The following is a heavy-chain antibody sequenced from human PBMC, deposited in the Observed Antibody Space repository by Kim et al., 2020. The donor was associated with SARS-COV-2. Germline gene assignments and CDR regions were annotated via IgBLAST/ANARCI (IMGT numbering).Heavy chain of an antibody. Sequence: SETLSLTCTVSGGSISSGGYYSSWIRQHPGKGLEWTGYIFYSGSTYYSPSLKSRVTISLHRSANQFSLRLNSVTAADTAVYYCARAVYYDSSGSYYLGFDYWGQGNLVTVSS. CDR2: IFYSGST. V-gene: IGHV4-31*03. D-gene: IGHD3-22*01. CDR3: ARAVYYDSSGSYYLGFDY. CDR1: GGSISSGGYY. J-gene: IGHJ4*02.